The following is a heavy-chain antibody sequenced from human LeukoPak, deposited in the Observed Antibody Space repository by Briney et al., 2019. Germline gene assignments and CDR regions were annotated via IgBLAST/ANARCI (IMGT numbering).Heavy chain of an antibody. CDR3: AKTTGNIVGAYFDY. D-gene: IGHD1-26*01. J-gene: IGHJ4*02. CDR1: GFTFNNYA. V-gene: IGHV3-23*01. Sequence: GGSLRLSCAASGFTFNNYAMSWVRQAPGKGLEWVSVISGSGGGTYYAASVKGRFTISRDNSRNTLYLQLNSLRAEDTAVYYCAKTTGNIVGAYFDYWGQGTLVTVSS. CDR2: ISGSGGGT.